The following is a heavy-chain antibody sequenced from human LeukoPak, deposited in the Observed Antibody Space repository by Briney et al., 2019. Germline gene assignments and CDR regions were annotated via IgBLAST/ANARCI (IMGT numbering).Heavy chain of an antibody. J-gene: IGHJ4*02. CDR3: GRDYEERTTDY. V-gene: IGHV3-48*04. Sequence: GSLRLSCAASGFTFSTYSMNWVRQAPGKGLEGVSYISSSSSIINYAESVRGRLTISRDNAKNLLYLQMNSLRAEDTAVYYCGRDYEERTTDYWGQGTLVTVSS. CDR1: GFTFSTYS. D-gene: IGHD3-16*01. CDR2: ISSSSSII.